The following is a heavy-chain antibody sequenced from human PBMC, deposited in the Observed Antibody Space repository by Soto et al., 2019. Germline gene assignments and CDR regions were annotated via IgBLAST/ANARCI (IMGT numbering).Heavy chain of an antibody. CDR1: GFSFSDYY. V-gene: IGHV3-11*06. Sequence: QVQVVDSGGGLVKPGGSLRLSFAASGFSFSDYYMSWIRKAPGKGLEWLSYISGSGTYTNYADSVKGRFTISRDNAKNSLYLQMNSLRPEDKAVYYCARGGIAHLPWSLDYWGQGTRVTVSS. J-gene: IGHJ4*02. D-gene: IGHD2-8*02. CDR3: ARGGIAHLPWSLDY. CDR2: ISGSGTYT.